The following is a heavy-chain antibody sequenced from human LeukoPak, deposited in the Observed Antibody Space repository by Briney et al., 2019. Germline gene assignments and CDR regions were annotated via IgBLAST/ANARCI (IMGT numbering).Heavy chain of an antibody. CDR3: ASSPRYCSSTSCYGDYFDY. J-gene: IGHJ4*02. Sequence: SDTLSLTCTVSGGSISSYYWSWIRQPPGKGLEWIGYIYYSGSTNYNPSLKSRVTISVDTSKNQFSLKLSSVTAADTAVYYCASSPRYCSSTSCYGDYFDYWGQGTLVTVSS. CDR2: IYYSGST. CDR1: GGSISSYY. V-gene: IGHV4-59*07. D-gene: IGHD2-2*01.